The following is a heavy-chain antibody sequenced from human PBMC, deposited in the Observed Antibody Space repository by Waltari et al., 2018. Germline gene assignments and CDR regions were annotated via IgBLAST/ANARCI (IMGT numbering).Heavy chain of an antibody. CDR3: ARGPSIKWELPGFFDT. Sequence: QVRLQESGPGLVKPSQTMALTCTVSGGSLSGLYCRWLRLSPGKGLEWIGFIYTTGGTNYNPAFKNRVTMSADTSRGQFSLRLTSLSASDTATYYCARGPSIKWELPGFFDTWGQGILVTVSS. J-gene: IGHJ4*02. CDR1: GGSLSGLY. V-gene: IGHV4-4*09. D-gene: IGHD1-26*01. CDR2: IYTTGGT.